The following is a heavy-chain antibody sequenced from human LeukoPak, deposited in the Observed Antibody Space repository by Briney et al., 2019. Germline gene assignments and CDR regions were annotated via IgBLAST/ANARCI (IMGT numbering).Heavy chain of an antibody. CDR3: ARDQNDILTGYLKAVYYYGMDV. CDR1: GFTFSSYS. CDR2: ISSSSSYI. J-gene: IGHJ6*02. V-gene: IGHV3-21*01. Sequence: GRSLRLSCAASGFTFSSYSMNWVRQAPGKGLEWVSSISSSSSYIYYADSVKGRFTIPRDNAKNSLYLQMNSLRAEDTAVYYCARDQNDILTGYLKAVYYYGMDVWGQGTTVTVSS. D-gene: IGHD3-9*01.